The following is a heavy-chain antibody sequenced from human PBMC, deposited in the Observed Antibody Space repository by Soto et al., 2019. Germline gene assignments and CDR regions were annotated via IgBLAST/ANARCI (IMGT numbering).Heavy chain of an antibody. V-gene: IGHV1-46*01. CDR1: GYTFTSYY. J-gene: IGHJ3*02. D-gene: IGHD2-21*02. CDR2: INPSGGST. CDR3: ARDIVVVTATPERAFDI. Sequence: ASVKVSCKASGYTFTSYYMHWVRQAPGQGLEWMGIINPSGGSTSYAQKFQGRVTMTRDTSTSTVYMELSSLRSGDTAVYYCARDIVVVTATPERAFDIWGQGTMVTVSS.